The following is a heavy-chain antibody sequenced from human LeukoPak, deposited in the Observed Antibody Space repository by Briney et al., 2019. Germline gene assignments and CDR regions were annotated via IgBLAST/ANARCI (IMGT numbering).Heavy chain of an antibody. CDR3: ARGPFCYYDRTINAFDI. J-gene: IGHJ3*02. CDR2: IYYSGST. CDR1: GGSFSGYY. Sequence: SETLSLTCAVYGGSFSGYYWSWIRQPPGKGLEWIGYIYYSGSTNYNPSLKSRVTISVDTSKNQFSLKLSSVTAADTAVYYCARGPFCYYDRTINAFDIWGQGTMVTVSS. V-gene: IGHV4-59*12. D-gene: IGHD3-22*01.